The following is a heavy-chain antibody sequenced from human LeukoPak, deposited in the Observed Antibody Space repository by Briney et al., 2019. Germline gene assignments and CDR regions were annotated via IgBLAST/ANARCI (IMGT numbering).Heavy chain of an antibody. CDR2: IAYDGSRA. J-gene: IGHJ4*02. V-gene: IGHV3-33*01. CDR3: TRHNNDRFDY. D-gene: IGHD1-14*01. CDR1: GFTFGSYG. Sequence: PGGSLRLSCAGSGFTFGSYGMHWFRQTPGKGLEWVAVIAYDGSRAFYADSVKGRFTISRDNSKNTMSVQMDDLRAEDTAVYYCTRHNNDRFDYWGQGTLVTVSS.